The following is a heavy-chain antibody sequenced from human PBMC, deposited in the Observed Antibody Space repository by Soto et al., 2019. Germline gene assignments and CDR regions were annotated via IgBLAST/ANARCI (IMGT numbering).Heavy chain of an antibody. CDR3: AREIVVVTASRVGYYYYGMDV. CDR2: IDWDDDK. V-gene: IGHV2-70*04. Sequence: ESGPTLVNPTQTLTLTCTFSGFSLSTSGMRVSWIRQPPGKALEWLARIDWDDDKFYSTSLKTRLTISKDTSKNQVVLTMTNMDPVDTATYYCAREIVVVTASRVGYYYYGMDVWGQGTTVTVSS. CDR1: GFSLSTSGMR. J-gene: IGHJ6*02. D-gene: IGHD2-21*02.